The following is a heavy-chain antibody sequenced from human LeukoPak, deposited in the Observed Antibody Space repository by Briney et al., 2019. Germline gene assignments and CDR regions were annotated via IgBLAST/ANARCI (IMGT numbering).Heavy chain of an antibody. Sequence: SQTLSLTCAISGDXVSSNSAGWNWIRQSPSRGLEWLGMTYYRSKWYNDYAVSVKSRITINPDTSKNQFSLQLNSVTPEDTAVYYCARGGGYSSNGGFDYWGQGTLVTVSS. CDR3: ARGGGYSSNGGFDY. CDR1: GDXVSSNSAG. D-gene: IGHD5-18*01. J-gene: IGHJ4*02. CDR2: TYYRSKWYN. V-gene: IGHV6-1*01.